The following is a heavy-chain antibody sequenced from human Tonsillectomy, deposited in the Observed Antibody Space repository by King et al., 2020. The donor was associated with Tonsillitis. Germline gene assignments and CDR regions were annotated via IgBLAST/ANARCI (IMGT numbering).Heavy chain of an antibody. CDR3: ARQITGTFDAFDI. CDR1: GYSFTSNW. D-gene: IGHD1-20*01. Sequence: QLVQSGAEVKKAGESLKISCKGSGYSFTSNWIAWVRQMPGKGLEWMGIIYPGDSDTRHSPSFQGQVTISVDKSISTAYLQWSSLKASDTAMYYCARQITGTFDAFDIWGQGTRVTVSS. V-gene: IGHV5-51*01. CDR2: IYPGDSDT. J-gene: IGHJ3*02.